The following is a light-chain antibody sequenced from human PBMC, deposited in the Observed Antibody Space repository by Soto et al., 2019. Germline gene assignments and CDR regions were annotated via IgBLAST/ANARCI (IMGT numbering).Light chain of an antibody. CDR1: RSVSSN. CDR2: GAS. V-gene: IGKV3-15*01. Sequence: EIVMTQSPATLSVSPGERATLSCRASRSVSSNLAWYQQKPGQAPRLLMYGASTRATGIPARFSGSGSGTEFTLTISSLQSEDFAVYYCQQYGGSPRTFGQGTKLEIK. CDR3: QQYGGSPRT. J-gene: IGKJ2*01.